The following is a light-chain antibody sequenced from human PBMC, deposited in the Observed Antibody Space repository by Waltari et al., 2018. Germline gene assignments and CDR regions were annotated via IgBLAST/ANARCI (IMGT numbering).Light chain of an antibody. CDR3: QQYYSNPIT. CDR2: RAS. V-gene: IGKV4-1*01. Sequence: DIVMTQSPDSLAVSLGERATINCKSSLPILYSSNNRNYLAWYQQKPGQPPRLLIYRASTRESGVPDRFSGSGSGTHFTLTISSLQAEDVAVYYCQQYYSNPITFGQGTRLEIK. CDR1: LPILYSSNNRNY. J-gene: IGKJ5*01.